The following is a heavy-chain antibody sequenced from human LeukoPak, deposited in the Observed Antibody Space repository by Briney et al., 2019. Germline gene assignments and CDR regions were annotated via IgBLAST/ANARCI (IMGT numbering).Heavy chain of an antibody. CDR3: ARLRRYYGSGSYQIIAYRYYYMDV. CDR2: IYYSGST. Sequence: PPETLSLTCTVSGGSISSSNYYWSWIRQPPGKGLEWIGYIYYSGSTNYNPSLKSRVTISVDTSKNQFSLKLSSVTAADTAVYYCARLRRYYGSGSYQIIAYRYYYMDVWGKGTTVTISS. J-gene: IGHJ6*03. D-gene: IGHD3-10*01. V-gene: IGHV4-61*05. CDR1: GGSISSSNYY.